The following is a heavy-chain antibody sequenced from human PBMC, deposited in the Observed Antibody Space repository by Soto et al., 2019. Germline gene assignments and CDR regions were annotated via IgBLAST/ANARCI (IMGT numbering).Heavy chain of an antibody. J-gene: IGHJ4*02. CDR1: GFTFSNAW. D-gene: IGHD3-16*02. Sequence: LRLSCAASGFTFSNAWMSWVRQAPGKGLEWVGRIKSKTDGGTTDYAAPVKGRFTISRDDSKNTLYLQMNSLKTEDTAVYYCTTDPDLMITFGGVIGPFDYWGQGTLVTVSS. V-gene: IGHV3-15*01. CDR2: IKSKTDGGTT. CDR3: TTDPDLMITFGGVIGPFDY.